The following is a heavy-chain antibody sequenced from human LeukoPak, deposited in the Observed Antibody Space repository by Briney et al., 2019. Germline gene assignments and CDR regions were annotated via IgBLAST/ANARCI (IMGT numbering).Heavy chain of an antibody. Sequence: SVTVSCTASGGTFSSYAISWVRQAPGQGLEWMGGIIPIFGTANYAQKFQGRVTITADESTSTAYMELSSLRSEDTAVYYCAREGGMATTAYYYYGMDVWGQGTTVTVSS. D-gene: IGHD5-24*01. J-gene: IGHJ6*02. CDR2: IIPIFGTA. CDR3: AREGGMATTAYYYYGMDV. V-gene: IGHV1-69*13. CDR1: GGTFSSYA.